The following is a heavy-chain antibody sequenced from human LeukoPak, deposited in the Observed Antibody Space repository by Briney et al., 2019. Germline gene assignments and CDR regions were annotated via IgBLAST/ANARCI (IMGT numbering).Heavy chain of an antibody. J-gene: IGHJ4*02. V-gene: IGHV3-72*01. CDR3: TKLYEYCSSTSCHFDC. D-gene: IGHD2-2*01. Sequence: GGSLRLSCAASGFIFSDHYMDWVRQAPGKGLEWVGRSRNKANSYTTEYAASVKGRFTISRDDSRNSLYLQMNSLKTEDTAVYYCTKLYEYCSSTSCHFDCWGRGTLVTVSS. CDR2: SRNKANSYTT. CDR1: GFIFSDHY.